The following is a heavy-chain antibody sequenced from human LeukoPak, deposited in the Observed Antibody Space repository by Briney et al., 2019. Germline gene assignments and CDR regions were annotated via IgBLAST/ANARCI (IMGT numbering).Heavy chain of an antibody. CDR3: ARGVVVVAATLYNWFDP. J-gene: IGHJ5*02. Sequence: SETLSLTCIVSGGSISSYYWSWIRQPAGKGLEWIGRIYTSGSTNYNPSLESRVTMSVDTSKNQFSLKLSSVTAADTAVYYCARGVVVVAATLYNWFDPWGQGTLVTVSS. D-gene: IGHD2-15*01. CDR2: IYTSGST. V-gene: IGHV4-4*07. CDR1: GGSISSYY.